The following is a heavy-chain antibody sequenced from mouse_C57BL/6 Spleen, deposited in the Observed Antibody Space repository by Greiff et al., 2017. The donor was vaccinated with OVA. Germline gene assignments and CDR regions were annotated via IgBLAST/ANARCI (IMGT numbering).Heavy chain of an antibody. CDR1: GYTFTSYW. CDR2: IDPSDSYT. CDR3: ARRGGYYYGSSPYDYAMDY. D-gene: IGHD1-1*01. J-gene: IGHJ4*01. Sequence: VQLQQPGAELVMPGASVKLSCKASGYTFTSYWMHWVKQRPGQGLEWIGEIDPSDSYTNYNQKFKGKSTLTVDKSSSTAYMQLSSLTSEDSAVYYCARRGGYYYGSSPYDYAMDYWGQGTSVTVSS. V-gene: IGHV1-69*01.